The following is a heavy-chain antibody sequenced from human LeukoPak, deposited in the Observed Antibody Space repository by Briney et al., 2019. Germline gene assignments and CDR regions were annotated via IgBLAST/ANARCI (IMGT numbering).Heavy chain of an antibody. CDR1: GYTFLSYY. Sequence: AASVKVSCKASGYTFLSYYMHWVRQAPGQGRGWMGWINPNSGGTNYSQKFQGRVTMTRDTSISTAYMELSRLRSDDTAVYYCAREHSSSSGKVFDYWGQGTLVTVSS. CDR2: INPNSGGT. V-gene: IGHV1-2*02. J-gene: IGHJ4*02. D-gene: IGHD6-6*01. CDR3: AREHSSSSGKVFDY.